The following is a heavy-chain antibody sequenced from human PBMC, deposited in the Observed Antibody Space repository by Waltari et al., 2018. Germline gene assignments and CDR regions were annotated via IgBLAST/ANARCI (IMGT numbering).Heavy chain of an antibody. D-gene: IGHD1-1*01. CDR3: MRDQRSTVLD. J-gene: IGHJ4*02. Sequence: QLQLQESGPGLVKPSETLSLTCTVSGGSISNGDYHWGWVRQPQGKGLEWMSTIHYTGSTYSNPSLKSRLTISVDTSKNQFSLKLSSVTAADTAVYHCMRDQRSTVLDWGQGTLVTVSS. CDR2: IHYTGST. CDR1: GGSISNGDYH. V-gene: IGHV4-39*07.